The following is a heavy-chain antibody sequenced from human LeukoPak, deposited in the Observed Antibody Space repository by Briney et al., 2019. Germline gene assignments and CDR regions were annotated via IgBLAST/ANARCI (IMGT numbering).Heavy chain of an antibody. D-gene: IGHD5-24*01. V-gene: IGHV1-2*02. Sequence: ASVKVSCKASGYTFTSYYMHWVRQAPGQGLEWMGWINPNSGGTNYAQKFQGRVTMTRDTSISTAYMELSRLRSDDTAVYYCARAAADVEMATITAWGQGTLVTVSS. J-gene: IGHJ5*02. CDR3: ARAAADVEMATITA. CDR2: INPNSGGT. CDR1: GYTFTSYY.